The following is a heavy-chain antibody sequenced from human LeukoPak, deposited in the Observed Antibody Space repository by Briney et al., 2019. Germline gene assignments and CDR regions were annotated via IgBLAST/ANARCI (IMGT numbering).Heavy chain of an antibody. CDR2: ISGGGGST. CDR3: AKAFLGVATTTNFDY. Sequence: PGGSLRLSCAPSGFTFSNYAMTWVPPPPGKGLEWVLTISGGGGSTYYADSVKGRFTISRDNSNSTLYLQMNSLRADDTAVYYCAKAFLGVATTTNFDYWGQGTLITVSS. D-gene: IGHD3-3*01. CDR1: GFTFSNYA. V-gene: IGHV3-23*01. J-gene: IGHJ4*02.